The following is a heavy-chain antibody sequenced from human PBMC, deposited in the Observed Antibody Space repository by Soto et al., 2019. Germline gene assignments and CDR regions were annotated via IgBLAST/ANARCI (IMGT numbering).Heavy chain of an antibody. CDR1: GGSFSGYY. V-gene: IGHV4-34*01. J-gene: IGHJ4*02. Sequence: SETLSLTCAVYGGSFSGYYWNWIRQPPGKGLEWIGEINHSGSTSYNPSLKSRVTISIDTSKNQFSLKLRSVTAADTAVYYCARHNMDFWSGYPISYWGRGTLVTVSS. D-gene: IGHD3-3*01. CDR3: ARHNMDFWSGYPISY. CDR2: INHSGST.